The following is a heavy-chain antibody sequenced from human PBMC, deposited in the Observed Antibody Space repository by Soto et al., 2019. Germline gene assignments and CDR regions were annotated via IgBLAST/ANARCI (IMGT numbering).Heavy chain of an antibody. CDR1: GITISNYP. D-gene: IGHD3-22*01. Sequence: EVQLLESGGGLVQPGGSLRLSCAASGITISNYPMSWVRQAPGKGLDGVSGISGSGDRTYYADPAKGRFTISKDISRNSLSLQLDSLGVEDTSVYFCVKDDGGYPSTAPHWGQGTLVTVSS. J-gene: IGHJ4*02. V-gene: IGHV3-23*01. CDR2: ISGSGDRT. CDR3: VKDDGGYPSTAPH.